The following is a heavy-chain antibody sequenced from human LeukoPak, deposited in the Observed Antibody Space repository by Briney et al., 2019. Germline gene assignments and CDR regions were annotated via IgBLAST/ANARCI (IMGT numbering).Heavy chain of an antibody. D-gene: IGHD6-13*01. Sequence: GGSLRLSCAASGFTFSTSAMSWVRQAPGKGLEWVSVIGTTISDKYYADSGEGRFTISRDNSKNTVYLQLNSLRVEDTAVYYCAKRVAAAGRTYYFDYWGQGTVVIVSS. CDR2: IGTTISDK. CDR3: AKRVAAAGRTYYFDY. J-gene: IGHJ4*02. CDR1: GFTFSTSA. V-gene: IGHV3-23*01.